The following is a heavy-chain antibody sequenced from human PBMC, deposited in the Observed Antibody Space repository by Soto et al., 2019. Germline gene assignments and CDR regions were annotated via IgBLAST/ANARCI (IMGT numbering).Heavy chain of an antibody. D-gene: IGHD3-22*01. CDR3: AREGGYDSSGYSKEEGAFDI. V-gene: IGHV1-46*01. J-gene: IGHJ3*02. Sequence: VSCKASGYTFTSYYMHLVRHAPGQGLEWMGIINPSGGSTSYAQKFQGRVTMTRDTSTSTVYMELSSLRSEDTAVYYCAREGGYDSSGYSKEEGAFDIWGQGTMVTVSS. CDR2: INPSGGST. CDR1: GYTFTSYY.